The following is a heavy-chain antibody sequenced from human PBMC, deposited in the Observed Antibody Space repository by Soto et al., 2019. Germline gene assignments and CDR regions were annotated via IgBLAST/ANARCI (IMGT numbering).Heavy chain of an antibody. J-gene: IGHJ6*02. CDR2: INHSGST. V-gene: IGHV4-34*01. CDR1: GGSFSGYY. D-gene: IGHD3-10*01. Sequence: MSLTCAVYGGSFSGYYWSWIRPPPGKGLEWIGEINHSGSTNYNPSLKGRVTISVDTSKNQFSLKLSSVTAADTAVYYCASRSDIYGSGSYYGYYYYGMDVWGQGT. CDR3: ASRSDIYGSGSYYGYYYYGMDV.